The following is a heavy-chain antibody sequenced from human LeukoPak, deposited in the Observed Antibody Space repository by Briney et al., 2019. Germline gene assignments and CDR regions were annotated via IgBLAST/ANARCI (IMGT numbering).Heavy chain of an antibody. V-gene: IGHV4-34*01. Sequence: KPSETLSLTCTVYGVSFSGYYWSWIRQPPGKGLEWIGEINHSGSTNYNPSLKSRVTISVDTSKNQFSLKLSSVTAADTAVYYCASRTLVVGYYFDYWGQGTLVTVSS. D-gene: IGHD1-26*01. CDR3: ASRTLVVGYYFDY. CDR1: GVSFSGYY. J-gene: IGHJ4*02. CDR2: INHSGST.